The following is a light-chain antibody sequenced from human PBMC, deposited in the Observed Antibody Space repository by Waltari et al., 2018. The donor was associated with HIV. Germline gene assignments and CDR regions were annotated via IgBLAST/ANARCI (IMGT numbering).Light chain of an antibody. CDR1: TLGDKY. J-gene: IGLJ2*01. V-gene: IGLV3-1*01. Sequence: SYELTQPPSVSVSPGQTASITCSGDTLGDKYACWYQQKPGQSPVLVIYQDSKRPSGIPERFSGSNSGNTATLTISGTQAMDEADYYCQAWDSSTACGVFGGGTKLTVL. CDR2: QDS. CDR3: QAWDSSTACGV.